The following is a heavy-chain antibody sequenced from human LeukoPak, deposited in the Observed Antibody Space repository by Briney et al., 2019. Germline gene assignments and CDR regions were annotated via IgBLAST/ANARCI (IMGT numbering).Heavy chain of an antibody. CDR1: GGSISSYY. CDR2: INHSGST. D-gene: IGHD3-22*01. V-gene: IGHV4-34*01. J-gene: IGHJ4*02. Sequence: SETLSLTCTVSGGSISSYYWGWIRQPPGKGLEWIGEINHSGSTNYNPSLKSRVTISVDTSKNQFSLKLSSVTAADTAVYYCARREVHYDRSGYQTYYFDYWGQGTLVTVSS. CDR3: ARREVHYDRSGYQTYYFDY.